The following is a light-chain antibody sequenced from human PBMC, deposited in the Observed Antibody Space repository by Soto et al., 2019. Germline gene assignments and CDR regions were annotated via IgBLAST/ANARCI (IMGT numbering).Light chain of an antibody. CDR2: DVS. CDR3: SAYPSNTVL. Sequence: HSALTQPASVSGSPGQSITLSCSGTSNDIGVYNYVSWYQQHPGKAAKLIIYDVSNRASGVSNRFSGSKSGNTASLTISGLQAEDEADYYCSAYPSNTVLFGGGTKVTVL. J-gene: IGLJ2*01. CDR1: SNDIGVYNY. V-gene: IGLV2-14*03.